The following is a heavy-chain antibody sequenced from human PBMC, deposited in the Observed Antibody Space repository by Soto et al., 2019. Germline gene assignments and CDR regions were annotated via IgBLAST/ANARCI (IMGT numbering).Heavy chain of an antibody. CDR2: ISAYNGNT. J-gene: IGHJ4*02. CDR3: ARAEKYYDFLRGYYARDGWYFGY. Sequence: QVQLVQSGAEVKKPGASVKVSCKASGYTFTSYGISWVRQAPGQGLERMGWISAYNGNTNYAQKRQGRVTMTTDTSTSTAYMELRSLRSEETAVYYCARAEKYYDFLRGYYARDGWYFGYWGQGTLVTGSS. CDR1: GYTFTSYG. V-gene: IGHV1-18*01. D-gene: IGHD3-3*01.